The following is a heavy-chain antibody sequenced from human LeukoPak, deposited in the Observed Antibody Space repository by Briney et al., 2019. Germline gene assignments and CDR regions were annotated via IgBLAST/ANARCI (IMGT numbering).Heavy chain of an antibody. J-gene: IGHJ6*02. CDR2: IKHDGSEI. D-gene: IGHD2-2*01. Sequence: GGSLRLSCVASGFIFNNYWTSWVRQAPGKGLEWVANIKHDGSEIYYVDSVKGRFTISRDNAKNSQYLQMNSLRAEDTAVYYCARDMVPAAEPYYGMDVWGQGTTVTVSS. CDR3: ARDMVPAAEPYYGMDV. CDR1: GFIFNNYW. V-gene: IGHV3-7*01.